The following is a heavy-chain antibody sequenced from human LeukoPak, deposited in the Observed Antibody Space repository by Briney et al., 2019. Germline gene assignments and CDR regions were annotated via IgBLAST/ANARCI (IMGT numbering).Heavy chain of an antibody. CDR1: GFSINTYT. D-gene: IGHD6-19*01. Sequence: PGGSLRLSCDASGFSINTYTMYWVRQAPGQGLEWVSTISDSGGSTYYADSVKGRFTISRDNSKNTLYLQMNSLRAEDTAVYYCAKPIAVAAVFDFWGQGTLVTVSS. J-gene: IGHJ4*02. V-gene: IGHV3-23*01. CDR2: ISDSGGST. CDR3: AKPIAVAAVFDF.